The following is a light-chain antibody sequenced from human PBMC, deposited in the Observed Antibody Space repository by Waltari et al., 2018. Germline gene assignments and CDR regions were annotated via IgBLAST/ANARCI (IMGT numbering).Light chain of an antibody. V-gene: IGLV1-44*01. CDR3: ATWDDSLNAAV. CDR2: STN. CDR1: SSNIGSNP. J-gene: IGLJ7*01. Sequence: QSVLTQPPSASGTPGLRVPISCSGSSSNIGSNPVNWYQQLPGTAPKLLLYSTNRRPSGAPDPFSGSKSGTAASLAISGLQSEDEADYYCATWDDSLNAAVFGGGTQLSVL.